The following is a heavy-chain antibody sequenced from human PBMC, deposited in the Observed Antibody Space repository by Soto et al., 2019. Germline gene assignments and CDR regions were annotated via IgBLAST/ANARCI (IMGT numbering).Heavy chain of an antibody. J-gene: IGHJ4*02. CDR3: AREEVVPAAAIQLDYYLAY. Sequence: QVQLVEAGGGVVQPGRSLRLSCAASGFTFSSYGMHWVRQAPGKGLEWVAVIWYDGSNKYYADSVKGRFTISRDNSKNTLYLQMNSLRAEDTAVYYCAREEVVPAAAIQLDYYLAYWGQGTLVTVSS. V-gene: IGHV3-33*01. CDR2: IWYDGSNK. CDR1: GFTFSSYG. D-gene: IGHD2-2*01.